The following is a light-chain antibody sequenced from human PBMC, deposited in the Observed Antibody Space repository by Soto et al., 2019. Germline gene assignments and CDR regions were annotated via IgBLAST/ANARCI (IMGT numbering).Light chain of an antibody. CDR2: EGS. Sequence: QSALTQPASVSGSPGQSITISCTGTRSDVGSYNLVSWYQQTPGKAPKLMIYEGSKRPSGVSNRFSGSKSGNTASLTISGIQAEDEADYYCCSYAGSSTWVFGGGTSMTVL. J-gene: IGLJ3*02. V-gene: IGLV2-23*01. CDR1: RSDVGSYNL. CDR3: CSYAGSSTWV.